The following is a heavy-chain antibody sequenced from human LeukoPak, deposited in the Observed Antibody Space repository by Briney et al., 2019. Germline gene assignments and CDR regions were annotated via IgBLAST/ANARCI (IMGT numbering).Heavy chain of an antibody. CDR1: GCSISCYY. D-gene: IGHD5-12*01. Sequence: SETLSLTCSVSGCSISCYYWNWIRRPPGKGLEWIGYVYYTGTTSYNPSLKSRLSISVDTSKSQFFLKLSSVTAADTAVYYCASHGSSGHDVLTWGQGTLVTVSS. CDR3: ASHGSSGHDVLT. J-gene: IGHJ4*02. CDR2: VYYTGTT. V-gene: IGHV4-59*08.